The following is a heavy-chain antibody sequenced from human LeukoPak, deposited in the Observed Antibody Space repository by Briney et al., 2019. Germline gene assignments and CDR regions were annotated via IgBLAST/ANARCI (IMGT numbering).Heavy chain of an antibody. Sequence: GASVKVSCKASGYTFTSYYMHWVRQAPGQGLEWMGIIIPSGGSTSYAQKFQGRVTMTRDTSTSTVYVELSSLRSEDTAVYYCARVSTSTMVRGVITRSYYYGMDVWGQGTTVTVSS. J-gene: IGHJ6*02. D-gene: IGHD3-10*01. V-gene: IGHV1-46*01. CDR2: IIPSGGST. CDR1: GYTFTSYY. CDR3: ARVSTSTMVRGVITRSYYYGMDV.